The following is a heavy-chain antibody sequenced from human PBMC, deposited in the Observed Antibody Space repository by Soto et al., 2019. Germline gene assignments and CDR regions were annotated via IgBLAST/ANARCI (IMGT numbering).Heavy chain of an antibody. J-gene: IGHJ4*02. Sequence: QVQLVQSGAEVQKPGSSVKVSCKASGGTFSSYTISWVRQAPGQGLEWMGRIIPILGIANYAQKFQGRVTITAYKSKSTAYMELSSLRSEDTAEYYCARDQGAAGGFFDYWGQGTLVTVSS. D-gene: IGHD6-13*01. CDR3: ARDQGAAGGFFDY. V-gene: IGHV1-69*08. CDR1: GGTFSSYT. CDR2: IIPILGIA.